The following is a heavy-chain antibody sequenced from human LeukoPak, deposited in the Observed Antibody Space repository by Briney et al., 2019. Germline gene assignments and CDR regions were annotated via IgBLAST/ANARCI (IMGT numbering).Heavy chain of an antibody. CDR3: AKGNSWELLEYSQH. D-gene: IGHD1-26*01. Sequence: PGGSLRLSCAASGFTFSSYAMSWVRQAPGKGLEWVSAISGSGGSTYYADSVKGRFTISRDNSKNTLYLQMNSLRAEDTAVYYCAKGNSWELLEYSQHWGQGTLVTVSS. V-gene: IGHV3-23*01. CDR2: ISGSGGST. J-gene: IGHJ1*01. CDR1: GFTFSSYA.